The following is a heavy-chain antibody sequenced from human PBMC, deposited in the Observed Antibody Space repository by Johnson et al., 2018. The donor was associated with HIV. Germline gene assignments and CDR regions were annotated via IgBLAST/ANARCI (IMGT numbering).Heavy chain of an antibody. CDR1: GYSSSHYW. Sequence: VQLVESGGGLVQRGGSLRPPCVASGYSSSHYWVTWVRQAPGKGLEWVANINEEGSEKYYVDSVKGRFTISRDNAKNSLYLLMSILRAEDTAIYYCARKGDAFDIWGQGTMVTVSS. J-gene: IGHJ3*02. V-gene: IGHV3-7*05. CDR2: INEEGSEK. CDR3: ARKGDAFDI. D-gene: IGHD1-14*01.